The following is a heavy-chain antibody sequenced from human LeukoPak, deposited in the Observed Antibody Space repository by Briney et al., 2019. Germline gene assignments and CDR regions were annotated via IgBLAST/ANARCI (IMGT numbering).Heavy chain of an antibody. CDR2: IYYSGST. V-gene: IGHV4-59*01. Sequence: SETLSLTCTVSGGSISSYYWSWVRQPPGKGLEWIGYIYYSGSTNYNPSLTSRVTISVDTSKNQFSLKLSSVTAADTAVYYCARGVATITLSFDPWGQGTLVTVSS. D-gene: IGHD5-12*01. CDR3: ARGVATITLSFDP. J-gene: IGHJ5*02. CDR1: GGSISSYY.